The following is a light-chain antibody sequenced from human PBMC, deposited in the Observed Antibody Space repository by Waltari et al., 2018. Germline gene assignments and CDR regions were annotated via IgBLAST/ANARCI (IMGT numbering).Light chain of an antibody. CDR1: PSISSW. V-gene: IGKV1-5*03. Sequence: DIQMTQSPSTLSASVGARVTITCRASPSISSWLAWYQQKPGKAPKLLIYKASSLESGVPSRFSGSGSGTEFTLTISSLQPDDFATYYCQQYRSKTFGQGTKVEIK. CDR3: QQYRSKT. CDR2: KAS. J-gene: IGKJ1*01.